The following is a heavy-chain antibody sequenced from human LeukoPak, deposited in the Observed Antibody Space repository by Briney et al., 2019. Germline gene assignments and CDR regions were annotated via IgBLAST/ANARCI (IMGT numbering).Heavy chain of an antibody. CDR1: GGSISSYY. V-gene: IGHV4-59*01. CDR3: ARVGYSYGYVDY. J-gene: IGHJ4*02. CDR2: IYYSGST. Sequence: SETLSLTCTVSGGSISSYYWSWIRQPPGKGLEWIGYIYYSGSTNYNPSLKSRVTISVDTSKNQFPLKLNSVTAADTAVYYRARVGYSYGYVDYWGQGALVTVSS. D-gene: IGHD5-18*01.